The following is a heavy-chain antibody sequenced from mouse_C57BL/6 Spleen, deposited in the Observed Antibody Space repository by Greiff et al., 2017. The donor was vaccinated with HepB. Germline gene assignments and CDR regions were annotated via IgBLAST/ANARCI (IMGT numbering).Heavy chain of an antibody. CDR3: AREGYYGYDGYYAMDY. V-gene: IGHV5-6*01. D-gene: IGHD2-2*01. Sequence: EVQLVESGGDLVKPGGSLKLSCAASGFTFSSYGMSWVRQTPDKRLEWVATISSGGSYTYYPDSVKGRFTISRDNAKNTLYLQMSSLKSEDTAMYYCAREGYYGYDGYYAMDYWGQGTSVTVSS. CDR1: GFTFSSYG. J-gene: IGHJ4*01. CDR2: ISSGGSYT.